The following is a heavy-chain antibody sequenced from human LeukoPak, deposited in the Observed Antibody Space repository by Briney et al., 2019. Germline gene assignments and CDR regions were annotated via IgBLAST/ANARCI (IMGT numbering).Heavy chain of an antibody. CDR2: IKGDGSST. J-gene: IGHJ5*02. D-gene: IGHD5-18*01. Sequence: GGSLRLSCAASGFTFSTYWMHWVRQAPGKGLVWVSRIKGDGSSTSYADSVKGRFTISRDNAKNTLYLHMNSLRVEDTAVYYCARDNSPGWFDPWGQGTLVTVSS. V-gene: IGHV3-74*01. CDR3: ARDNSPGWFDP. CDR1: GFTFSTYW.